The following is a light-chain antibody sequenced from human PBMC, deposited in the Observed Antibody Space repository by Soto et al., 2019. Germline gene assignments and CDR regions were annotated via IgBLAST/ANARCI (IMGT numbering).Light chain of an antibody. J-gene: IGLJ1*01. CDR2: DVN. V-gene: IGLV2-8*01. CDR3: SSYAGTHIV. CDR1: SSDVGGYNY. Sequence: QSALTQPPSASGSPGQSVTISRTGTSSDVGGYNYVSWYQQHPGKAPKLMIYDVNQRPSGVPDRFSGSKSGNTASLTVSGLQAEDEADYYCSSYAGTHIVFGTGTKVTVL.